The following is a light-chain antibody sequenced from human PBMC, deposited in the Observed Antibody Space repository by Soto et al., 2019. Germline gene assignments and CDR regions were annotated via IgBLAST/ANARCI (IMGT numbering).Light chain of an antibody. J-gene: IGKJ1*01. Sequence: EIVMTQSPPTLSVSPGERATLSCTASQSVTTNLAWYQQKPGQAPRLLIYGASTRATGVPARFSGSGSGTEFTLTISSLQSEDFAVYYCQQYNNWPRTFGQGTKVEI. V-gene: IGKV3-15*01. CDR1: QSVTTN. CDR2: GAS. CDR3: QQYNNWPRT.